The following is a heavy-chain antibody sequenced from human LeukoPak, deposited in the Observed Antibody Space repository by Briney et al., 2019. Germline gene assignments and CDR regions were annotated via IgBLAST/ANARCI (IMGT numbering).Heavy chain of an antibody. CDR3: AKDRITGTFDY. D-gene: IGHD1-20*01. V-gene: IGHV3-9*01. CDR1: GFTFDDYA. Sequence: PGGSLRLSCAASGFTFDDYAMHWVRQAPGKGLEWVSGISWNSGSIGYADSVKGRFTISRDNAKNSLYLQMNSLRAEDTALYYCAKDRITGTFDYWGQGTLVTVSS. J-gene: IGHJ4*02. CDR2: ISWNSGSI.